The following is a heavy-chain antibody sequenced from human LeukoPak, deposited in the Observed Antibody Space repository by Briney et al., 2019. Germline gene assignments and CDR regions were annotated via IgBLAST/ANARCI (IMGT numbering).Heavy chain of an antibody. CDR1: GFTFDDYA. J-gene: IGHJ4*02. CDR2: ISWNSASI. Sequence: GRSLRLSCAASGFTFDDYAMHWVRQAPGKGLEWVSGISWNSASIGYADSVKGRFTISRDNAKNSLYLQMNSLRAEDTALYYCAKDRGTYSSSWIFDYWGQGTLVTVSS. V-gene: IGHV3-9*01. CDR3: AKDRGTYSSSWIFDY. D-gene: IGHD6-13*01.